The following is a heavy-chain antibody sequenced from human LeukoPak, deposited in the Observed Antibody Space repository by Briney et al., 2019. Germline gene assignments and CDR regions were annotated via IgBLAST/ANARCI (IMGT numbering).Heavy chain of an antibody. CDR1: GGSISSGGYC. CDR2: IYHSGST. Sequence: SETLSLTCTVSGGSISSGGYCWSWIRQPPGKGLEWIGYIYHSGSTYYNPSLKSRVTISVDRSKNQFSLKLSSVTAADTAVYYCARDLGYSNPRDGDVWGKGTTVTVSS. J-gene: IGHJ6*04. V-gene: IGHV4-30-2*01. CDR3: ARDLGYSNPRDGDV. D-gene: IGHD4-11*01.